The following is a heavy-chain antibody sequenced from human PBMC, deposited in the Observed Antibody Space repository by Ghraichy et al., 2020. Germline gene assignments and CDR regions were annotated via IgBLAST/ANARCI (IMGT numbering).Heavy chain of an antibody. CDR2: IKQDGSLK. CDR1: GFTFNTYW. V-gene: IGHV3-7*01. Sequence: GGSLRLSCAASGFTFNTYWMTWVRQTPGKGLEWVANIKQDGSLKYYVDSVKGRFTISRDNAKNSLNLQMNSLRAEDTAVYYCARDTDMIRGFILVDHWGQGTPVTVSS. J-gene: IGHJ4*02. CDR3: ARDTDMIRGFILVDH. D-gene: IGHD3-10*01.